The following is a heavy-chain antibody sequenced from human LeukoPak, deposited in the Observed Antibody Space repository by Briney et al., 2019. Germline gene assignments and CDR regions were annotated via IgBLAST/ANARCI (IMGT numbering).Heavy chain of an antibody. CDR2: ISGSGGST. J-gene: IGHJ4*02. V-gene: IGHV3-23*01. CDR3: AQQAWANVWGSYRYTCREDYYFDY. CDR1: GFTFSSYA. D-gene: IGHD3-16*02. Sequence: PGGSLRLSCAASGFTFSSYAMSWVRQAPGKGLEWVSAISGSGGSTYYADSVKGRFTISRDNSKNTLYLQMNSLRAEDTAVYYCAQQAWANVWGSYRYTCREDYYFDYWGQGTLVTVSS.